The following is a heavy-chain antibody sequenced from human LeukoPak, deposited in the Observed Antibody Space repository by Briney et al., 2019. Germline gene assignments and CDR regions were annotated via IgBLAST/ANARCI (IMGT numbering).Heavy chain of an antibody. CDR2: ISYDGSNK. CDR3: AREGWSGYYYYYYYGMDV. J-gene: IGHJ6*02. V-gene: IGHV3-30-3*01. CDR1: GFTFSGYA. D-gene: IGHD3-3*01. Sequence: PGGSLRLSCAASGFTFSGYAMHWVRQAPGKGLEWVAVISYDGSNKYYADSVKGRFTISRDNSKNTLYLQMNSLRAEDTAVYYCAREGWSGYYYYYYYGMDVWGQGTTVTVSS.